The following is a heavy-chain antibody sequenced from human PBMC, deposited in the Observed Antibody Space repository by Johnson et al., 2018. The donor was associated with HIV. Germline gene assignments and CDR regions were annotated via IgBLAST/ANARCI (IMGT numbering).Heavy chain of an antibody. D-gene: IGHD4-23*01. CDR1: GFTFDEYA. V-gene: IGHV3-9*01. Sequence: VQLVESGGGSVQPGRSLRLSCAASGFTFDEYAMHWVRQVPGKGLEWVSGIRWNNGYIGYADSVKGRFTISRDNAKNSMYLQMTSLRVDDTAVYYCAKRATVVSGSPSDAFDVWGQGTMVTVSS. CDR3: AKRATVVSGSPSDAFDV. CDR2: IRWNNGYI. J-gene: IGHJ3*01.